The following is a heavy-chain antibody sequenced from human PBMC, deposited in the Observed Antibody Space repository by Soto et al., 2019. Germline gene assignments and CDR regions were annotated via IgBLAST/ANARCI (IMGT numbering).Heavy chain of an antibody. V-gene: IGHV4-39*01. Sequence: SETRSLTGIVAGESMSSSSDYWGWIRQPPGKGLEWIGSIYYSGRTYYNPSFKSRVTISIDTSKNQFSLKLSSVTATDTAVYYCARQRTTVVTQAYFDHWGQGALVTVS. CDR1: GESMSSSSDY. J-gene: IGHJ4*02. CDR2: IYYSGRT. CDR3: ARQRTTVVTQAYFDH. D-gene: IGHD2-21*02.